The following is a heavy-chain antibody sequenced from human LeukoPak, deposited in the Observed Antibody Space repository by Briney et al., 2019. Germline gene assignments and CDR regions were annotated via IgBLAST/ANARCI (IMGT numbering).Heavy chain of an antibody. CDR1: GGSMSSSTFY. D-gene: IGHD1-1*01. J-gene: IGHJ4*02. CDR3: ARHWKSSQFDY. CDR2: VYYSGDT. Sequence: SETLSLTCTVSGGSMSSSTFYWAWVRQPPGKGLEWVGSVYYSGDTYYNPSLKSRVAISVDTSKTQFSLTMSSVTAADTAVYYCARHWKSSQFDYWGQGTLVTVSS. V-gene: IGHV4-39*01.